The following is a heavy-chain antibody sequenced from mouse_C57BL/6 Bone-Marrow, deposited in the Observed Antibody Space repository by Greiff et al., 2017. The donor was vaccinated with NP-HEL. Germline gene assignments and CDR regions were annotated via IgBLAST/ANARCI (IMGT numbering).Heavy chain of an antibody. CDR1: GYSFTGYY. CDR3: ARSGPRFAY. V-gene: IGHV1-42*01. D-gene: IGHD3-2*02. J-gene: IGHJ3*01. Sequence: EVKLQESGPELVKPGASVKISCKASGYSFTGYYMNWVKQSPEKSLEWIGEINPSTGGTTYNQKFKAKATLTVDKSSSTAYMQLKSLTSEDSAVYYCARSGPRFAYWGQGTLVTVSA. CDR2: INPSTGGT.